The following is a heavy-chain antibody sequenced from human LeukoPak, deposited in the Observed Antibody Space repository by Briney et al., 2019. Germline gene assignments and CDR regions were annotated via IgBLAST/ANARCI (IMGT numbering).Heavy chain of an antibody. CDR2: ISSSSSYI. V-gene: IGHV3-21*01. CDR1: GFTFSNSW. J-gene: IGHJ3*02. Sequence: GGSLRLSCLASGFTFSNSWMTWVRQAPGKGLEWVSSISSSSSYIYYADSVKGRFTISRDNAKNSLYLQMNSLRAEDTAVYYCARDRDAFDIWGQGTMVTVSS. CDR3: ARDRDAFDI.